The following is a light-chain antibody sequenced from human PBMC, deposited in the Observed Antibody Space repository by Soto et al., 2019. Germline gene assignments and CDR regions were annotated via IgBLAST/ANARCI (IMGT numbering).Light chain of an antibody. CDR3: SSYAGSNNLV. Sequence: QSALTQPASVSGSPGQSITISCTGSNSDIGRYDHVSWYQHHPGRAPKLLISEVTKRPSGISDRFSGSKSGNTASLTVSGLQAEDEADYYCSSYAGSNNLVFGGGTKLTVL. V-gene: IGLV2-8*01. CDR1: NSDIGRYDH. CDR2: EVT. J-gene: IGLJ2*01.